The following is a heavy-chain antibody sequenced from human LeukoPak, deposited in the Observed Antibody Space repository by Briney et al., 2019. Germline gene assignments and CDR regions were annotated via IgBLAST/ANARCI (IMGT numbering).Heavy chain of an antibody. CDR1: GFTFTTYW. V-gene: IGHV3-74*01. D-gene: IGHD3-10*01. Sequence: GGSLRLSCEASGFTFTTYWIHWVRQGPGKGLVWVSRIKYDGSTSNYADSVKGRFTISRDNAKNSLYLQMNSLRAEDTAVYYCARDPELLWCGESPDYWGQGTLVTVSS. CDR3: ARDPELLWCGESPDY. J-gene: IGHJ4*02. CDR2: IKYDGSTS.